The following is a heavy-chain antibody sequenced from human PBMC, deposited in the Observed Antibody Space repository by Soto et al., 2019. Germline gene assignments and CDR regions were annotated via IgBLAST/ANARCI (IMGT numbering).Heavy chain of an antibody. CDR2: IYYSGST. CDR1: GGSISSYY. J-gene: IGHJ4*02. V-gene: IGHV4-59*12. CDR3: ARSQTTVTSYDY. Sequence: SETLSLTCTVSGGSISSYYWSWIRQPPGKGLEWIGYIYYSGSTKYNPSLKSRVTISVDRSKNQFSLKLSSVTAADTAVYYCARSQTTVTSYDYWGQGTLVTAPQ. D-gene: IGHD4-17*01.